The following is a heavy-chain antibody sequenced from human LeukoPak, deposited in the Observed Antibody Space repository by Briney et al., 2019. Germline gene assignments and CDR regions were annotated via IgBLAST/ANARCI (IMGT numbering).Heavy chain of an antibody. D-gene: IGHD3-10*01. CDR1: GYAFTSYD. Sequence: ASVKVSCKASGYAFTSYDINWVRQATGQGLEWMGWMNPNSGNTGYAQKFQGRVTMTRNTSISTAYMELSSLRSEDTAVYYCARGWQSYYPLGPWGQGNLVTVSS. CDR2: MNPNSGNT. V-gene: IGHV1-8*01. J-gene: IGHJ5*02. CDR3: ARGWQSYYPLGP.